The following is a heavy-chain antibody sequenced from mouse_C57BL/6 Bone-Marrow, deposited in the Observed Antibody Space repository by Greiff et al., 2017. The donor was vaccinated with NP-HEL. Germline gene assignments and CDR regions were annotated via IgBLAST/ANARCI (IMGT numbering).Heavy chain of an antibody. D-gene: IGHD2-9*01. V-gene: IGHV5-9-1*02. Sequence: EVQLVESGEGLVKPGGSLKLSCAASGFTFSSYAMSWVRQTPEKRLEWVAYISSGGDYIYYADTVKGRFTISRDNARNTLYLQMSSLKSEDTAMYYCTRKRGPTMVTYFDYWGQGTTLTVSS. CDR2: ISSGGDYI. J-gene: IGHJ2*01. CDR3: TRKRGPTMVTYFDY. CDR1: GFTFSSYA.